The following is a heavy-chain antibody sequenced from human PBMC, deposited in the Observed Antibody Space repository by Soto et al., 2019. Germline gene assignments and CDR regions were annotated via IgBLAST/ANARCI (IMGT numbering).Heavy chain of an antibody. CDR2: TYYRSKWYY. V-gene: IGHV6-1*01. Sequence: SQTLSLTCAITGDSVSSNSAGWSWVRQSPSRGLEWLGRTYYRSKWYYEYAVSVRGRITINPDASKNQYSLQLNSVTPEDTAVYFCARGEQYSGRSFDYWGHGTLLTVYS. J-gene: IGHJ4*01. CDR3: ARGEQYSGRSFDY. D-gene: IGHD1-26*01. CDR1: GDSVSSNSAG.